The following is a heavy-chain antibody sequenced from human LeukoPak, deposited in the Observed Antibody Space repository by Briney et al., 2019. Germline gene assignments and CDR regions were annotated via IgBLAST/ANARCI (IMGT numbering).Heavy chain of an antibody. V-gene: IGHV3-23*01. Sequence: QSGGSLRLSCAASGFSFSSYAMTWVRQAPGKGLEWVSGISGSGGNTYYADSVKGRFTISRDNSRKTLYLQMRNLRAEDTAVYYCAKIAVAGYSYHYMDVWGKGTTVTVSS. J-gene: IGHJ6*03. D-gene: IGHD6-13*01. CDR2: ISGSGGNT. CDR1: GFSFSSYA. CDR3: AKIAVAGYSYHYMDV.